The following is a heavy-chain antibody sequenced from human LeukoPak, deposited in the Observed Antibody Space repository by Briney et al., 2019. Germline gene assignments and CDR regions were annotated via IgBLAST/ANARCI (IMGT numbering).Heavy chain of an antibody. D-gene: IGHD6-19*01. J-gene: IGHJ4*02. CDR3: ARDQWGSGWLLVY. Sequence: PSETLSLTCTVSGGSISSSSYYWGWIRQPPGKGLEWIGSIYYSGSTYYNPSLKSRVTISVDTSKKQFSLKLTSVTAADTAVYYCARDQWGSGWLLVYWGQGTLVTVSS. CDR1: GGSISSSSYY. V-gene: IGHV4-39*02. CDR2: IYYSGST.